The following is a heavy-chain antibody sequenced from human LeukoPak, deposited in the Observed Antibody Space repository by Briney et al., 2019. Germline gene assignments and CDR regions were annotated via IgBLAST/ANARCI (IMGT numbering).Heavy chain of an antibody. CDR2: IIPILGIA. D-gene: IGHD6-19*01. V-gene: IGHV1-69*04. Sequence: ASVKVSCKASGGTVSSYAISWVRQAPGQGHEWMGRIIPILGIANYAQKFQGRVTITADKSTSTAYMELSSLRSEDTAVYYCSRRSSGWDAFDIWGQATMVTVSS. J-gene: IGHJ3*02. CDR1: GGTVSSYA. CDR3: SRRSSGWDAFDI.